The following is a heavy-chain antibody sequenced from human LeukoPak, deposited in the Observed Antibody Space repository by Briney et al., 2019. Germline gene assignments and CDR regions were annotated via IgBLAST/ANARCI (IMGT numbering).Heavy chain of an antibody. CDR1: GFTFSRYG. CDR2: ISYDGGIK. V-gene: IGHV3-30*03. J-gene: IGHJ6*03. D-gene: IGHD5-24*01. Sequence: PGGSLRLSCAASGFTFSRYGIHWVRQAPGKGLEWVAVISYDGGIKYYADSVKGRFTISRDNSKNTLYLQMNSLRADDTAVYYCARDGRWLQFGYYYYYMDVWGKGTTVTVSS. CDR3: ARDGRWLQFGYYYYYMDV.